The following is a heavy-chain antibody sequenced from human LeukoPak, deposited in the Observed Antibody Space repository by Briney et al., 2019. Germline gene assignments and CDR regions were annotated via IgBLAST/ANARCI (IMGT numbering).Heavy chain of an antibody. CDR2: INSTGSYI. V-gene: IGHV3-21*01. J-gene: IGHJ4*02. CDR3: ARSAARRGYFDY. Sequence: GGSLRLSCAASGFTFSSDSMNWVRQAPGKGLEWVSSINSTGSYIYYTDSVKGRFTISRDNSKNTLYLQMNSLRAEDTAVYYCARSAARRGYFDYWGQGTLVTVSS. D-gene: IGHD6-6*01. CDR1: GFTFSSDS.